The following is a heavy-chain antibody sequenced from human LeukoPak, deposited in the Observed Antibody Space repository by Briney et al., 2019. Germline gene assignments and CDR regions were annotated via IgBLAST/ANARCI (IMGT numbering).Heavy chain of an antibody. CDR2: INPSGCST. Sequence: ASVKVSCKASGGILNRYPISWVRQAPGQGLDWMGIINPSGCSTSYAQKFQGRVTMTSDTSTSTVYMELSSLRSEDTAVYYCAREIYYDSSGYGPDCDYWGQGTLVTVSS. V-gene: IGHV1-46*02. D-gene: IGHD3-22*01. CDR1: GGILNRYP. CDR3: AREIYYDSSGYGPDCDY. J-gene: IGHJ4*02.